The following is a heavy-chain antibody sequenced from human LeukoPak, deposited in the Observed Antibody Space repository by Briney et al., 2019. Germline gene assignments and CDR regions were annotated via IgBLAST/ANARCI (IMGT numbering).Heavy chain of an antibody. D-gene: IGHD7-27*01. J-gene: IGHJ4*02. CDR3: ASHFAHWGSHLFGY. V-gene: IGHV3-21*01. CDR1: GFSFSTHS. Sequence: GGSLRLSCVASGFSFSTHSMTWVRQAPGQGLEWVSSIGRDSSYVYYADSLKGRFTISRDDAKNSLYLQMNNLRAEDTAVYYCASHFAHWGSHLFGYWGQGTLVTVSS. CDR2: IGRDSSYV.